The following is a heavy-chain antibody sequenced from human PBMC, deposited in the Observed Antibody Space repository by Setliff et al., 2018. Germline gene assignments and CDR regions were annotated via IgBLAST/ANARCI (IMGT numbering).Heavy chain of an antibody. D-gene: IGHD1-26*01. V-gene: IGHV4-34*01. Sequence: PSETLSLTCAVYGGSFSGYYWSWIRQPPGKGLEWIGEINHTGSTNYSPSLKSRVTISVDTSKNQFSLKLTSVTAADTAIYYCASRRTGPGGWFDYWGQGTLVTVSS. CDR2: INHTGST. CDR3: ASRRTGPGGWFDY. CDR1: GGSFSGYY. J-gene: IGHJ5*01.